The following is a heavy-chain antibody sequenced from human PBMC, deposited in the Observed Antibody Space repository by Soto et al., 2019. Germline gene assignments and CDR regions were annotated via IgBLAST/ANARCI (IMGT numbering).Heavy chain of an antibody. CDR2: ISGRDDMT. D-gene: IGHD2-15*01. J-gene: IGHJ4*02. Sequence: GGSLRLACAASGFTFSTYAMVWVPKGPGKGQKWVSVISGRDDMTSYADSVKGRFTIYSDNTNNTLYLKMNSLRAEDTAIYYCAKGAYSSPYACCDFWGQGTLVTVSS. CDR1: GFTFSTYA. V-gene: IGHV3-23*01. CDR3: AKGAYSSPYACCDF.